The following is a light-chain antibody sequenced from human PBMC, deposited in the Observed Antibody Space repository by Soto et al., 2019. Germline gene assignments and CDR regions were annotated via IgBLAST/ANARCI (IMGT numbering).Light chain of an antibody. V-gene: IGKV3-15*01. CDR3: QQRSNWPWT. CDR1: QSVGSN. J-gene: IGKJ1*01. CDR2: TAS. Sequence: EVVMTQSPSTLSVSPGERATLSCRASQSVGSNLAWYQQKPGQAPRLLIYTASTRATGIPAKFSASGSGTEFTLTISSLQSEDFAVYYCQQRSNWPWTFGQGTKVDIK.